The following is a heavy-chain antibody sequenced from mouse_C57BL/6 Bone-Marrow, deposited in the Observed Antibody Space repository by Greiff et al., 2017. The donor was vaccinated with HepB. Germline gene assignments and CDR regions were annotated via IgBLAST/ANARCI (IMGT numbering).Heavy chain of an antibody. CDR3: AVNYYGSPFAY. Sequence: QVHVKQSGAELVRPGTSVKMSCKASGYTFTNYWIGWAKQRPGHGLEWIGDIYPGGGYTNYNEKFKGKATLTADKSSSTAYMQFSSLTSEDSAIYYCAVNYYGSPFAYWGQGTLVTVSA. J-gene: IGHJ3*01. V-gene: IGHV1-63*01. D-gene: IGHD1-1*01. CDR2: IYPGGGYT. CDR1: GYTFTNYW.